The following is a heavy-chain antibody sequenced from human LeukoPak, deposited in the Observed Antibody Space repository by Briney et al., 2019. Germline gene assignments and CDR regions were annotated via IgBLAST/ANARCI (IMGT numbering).Heavy chain of an antibody. V-gene: IGHV3-9*01. CDR2: ISWNSGSI. J-gene: IGHJ4*02. D-gene: IGHD5-24*01. CDR1: GFTFDDYA. CDR3: ARVGMATIDY. Sequence: GRSLRLSCAASGFTFDDYAMHWVRQAPGKGLEWVSGISWNSGSIGYADSVKGRFTISRDNAKNSLYLQMNSLRAEDTAVYYCARVGMATIDYWGQGTLVTVSS.